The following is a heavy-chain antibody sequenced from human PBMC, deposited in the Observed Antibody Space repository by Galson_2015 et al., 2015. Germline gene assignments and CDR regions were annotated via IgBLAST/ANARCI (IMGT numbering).Heavy chain of an antibody. CDR2: EWYDGSNK. V-gene: IGHV3-33*01. Sequence: ALRLSGEASGFTFGSYGMKWVRQAPGKGLEWEAVEWYDGSNKYYADYVKGRFTISRDNSKNTLYLQMNRLRADDTAVYYCARGNGAGFYSSGMDVWVPGTTVPASS. J-gene: IGHJ6*02. CDR3: ARGNGAGFYSSGMDV. D-gene: IGHD2-8*01. CDR1: GFTFGSYG.